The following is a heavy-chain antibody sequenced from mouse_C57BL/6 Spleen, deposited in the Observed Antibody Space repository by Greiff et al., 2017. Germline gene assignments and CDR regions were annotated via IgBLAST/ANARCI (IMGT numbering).Heavy chain of an antibody. CDR3: ARAVDRERDAMDY. D-gene: IGHD3-3*01. Sequence: VQLQESGPGLVQPSQSLSITCTVSGFSLTSYGVHWVRQSPGKGLEWLGVIWSGGSTDYNAAFISRLSISKDNSKSQVFFKMNSLQADDTAIYDCARAVDRERDAMDYWGQGTSVTVSS. V-gene: IGHV2-2*01. J-gene: IGHJ4*01. CDR2: IWSGGST. CDR1: GFSLTSYG.